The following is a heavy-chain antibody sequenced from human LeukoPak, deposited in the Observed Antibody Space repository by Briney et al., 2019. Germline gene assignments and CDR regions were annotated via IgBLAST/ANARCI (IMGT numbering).Heavy chain of an antibody. CDR2: ISYDGSNK. J-gene: IGHJ4*02. V-gene: IGHV3-30-3*01. Sequence: GRSLRLSCAASGFTFSSYAMHWVRQAPGKGLEWVAVISYDGSNKYYADSVKGRFTISRDNSKNTLYLQMNSLRAEDTAVYYCARGYSSSWYAGHFDYWGQGTLVTVSS. CDR1: GFTFSSYA. CDR3: ARGYSSSWYAGHFDY. D-gene: IGHD6-13*01.